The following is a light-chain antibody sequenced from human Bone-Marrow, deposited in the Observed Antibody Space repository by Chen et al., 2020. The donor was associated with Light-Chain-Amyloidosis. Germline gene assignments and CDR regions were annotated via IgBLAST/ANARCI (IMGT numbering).Light chain of an antibody. J-gene: IGLJ2*01. CDR1: DLPTKY. CDR2: RDT. CDR3: QSADSSGTYEVI. V-gene: IGLV3-25*02. Sequence: SYELTQPPSVSVSPGQTARITCSGDDLPTKYAYWYQQKPGQAPVLVIHRDTERPSGISERFSGSSAGTTAKLTISGVQAEEEADYHCQSADSSGTYEVIFGGGTKLTVL.